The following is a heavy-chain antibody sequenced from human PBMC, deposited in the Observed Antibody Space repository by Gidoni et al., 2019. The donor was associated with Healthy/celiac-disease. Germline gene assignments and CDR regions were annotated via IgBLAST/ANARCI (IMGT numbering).Heavy chain of an antibody. J-gene: IGHJ4*02. Sequence: QVQLQESGPGLVTPSQTLSLTCTVSGGSISSGGYYWSWIRQHPGKGLEWIGYIYYSGSTYYNPSLKSRVTISVDTSKNQFPLKLSSVTAADTAVYYCARESRGYNSDYWGQGTLVTVSS. D-gene: IGHD5-18*01. CDR2: IYYSGST. V-gene: IGHV4-31*03. CDR1: GGSISSGGYY. CDR3: ARESRGYNSDY.